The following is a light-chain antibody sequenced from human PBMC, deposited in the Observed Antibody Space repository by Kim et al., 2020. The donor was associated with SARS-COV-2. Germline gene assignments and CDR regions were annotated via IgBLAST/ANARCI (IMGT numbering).Light chain of an antibody. Sequence: QTATLTCTGNRNNVGNQGVAWLQQHQGHPPKLLSYRNNNRPSGISERLSASRSGDTVSLTITGLQPEDEADYYCSAWDHSLSAWVFGGGTKLTVL. V-gene: IGLV10-54*01. CDR1: RNNVGNQG. CDR2: RNN. J-gene: IGLJ3*02. CDR3: SAWDHSLSAWV.